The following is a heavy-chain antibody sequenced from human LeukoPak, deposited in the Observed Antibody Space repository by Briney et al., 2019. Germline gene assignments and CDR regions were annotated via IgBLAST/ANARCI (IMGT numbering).Heavy chain of an antibody. CDR1: GYTFTSYY. CDR2: IIPIFGTA. V-gene: IGHV1-69*13. Sequence: ASVKVSCKASGYTFTSYYMHWVRQAPGQGLEWMGGIIPIFGTANYAQKFQGRVTITADESTSTAYMELSSLRSEDTAVYYCARPTYYYDSSGRGGAFDIWGQGTMVTVSS. D-gene: IGHD3-22*01. J-gene: IGHJ3*02. CDR3: ARPTYYYDSSGRGGAFDI.